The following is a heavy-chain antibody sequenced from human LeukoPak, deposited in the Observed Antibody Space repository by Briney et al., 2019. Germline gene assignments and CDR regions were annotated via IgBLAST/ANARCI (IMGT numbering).Heavy chain of an antibody. Sequence: GESLRLSCAASGLTFSSHAMSWVRQVPGEGLEWVSAVSGSTGSTYYADSVKGPFTISRDNSNNTLRLQRNSLRGQAPRLYYSEKGKSSWVWQLWGERTVVTVFS. CDR2: VSGSTGST. CDR1: GLTFSSHA. D-gene: IGHD6-13*01. CDR3: EKGKSSWVWQL. J-gene: IGHJ4*02. V-gene: IGHV3-23*01.